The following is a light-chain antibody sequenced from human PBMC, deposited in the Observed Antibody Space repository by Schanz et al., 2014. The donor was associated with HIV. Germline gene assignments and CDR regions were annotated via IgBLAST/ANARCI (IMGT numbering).Light chain of an antibody. J-gene: IGKJ1*01. CDR3: QQSYSTPWT. CDR2: DAS. CDR1: QSVSSN. V-gene: IGKV3-15*01. Sequence: ETVMTQSPATLSVSPGERATLSCRASQSVSSNLAWYQQKPGQAPRLLISDASARASAIPGRFSGSGSGTDFTLTISSLQPEDSATYYCQQSYSTPWTFGQGTRVEIK.